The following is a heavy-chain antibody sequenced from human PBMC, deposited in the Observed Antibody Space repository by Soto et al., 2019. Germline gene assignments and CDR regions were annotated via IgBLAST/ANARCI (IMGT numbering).Heavy chain of an antibody. J-gene: IGHJ4*02. V-gene: IGHV4-30-4*01. CDR2: IDYTGGT. Sequence: SETLSLTCSVSGASIRNGDYYWSWLRQPPGKGPEWIGIIDYTGGTHYNPTLTGPVSMSVDTSANQFSLKVNFVTAADSAVYYXARVGYGDYGRGYYFDFWGPGILVTVSS. CDR3: ARVGYGDYGRGYYFDF. CDR1: GASIRNGDYY. D-gene: IGHD4-17*01.